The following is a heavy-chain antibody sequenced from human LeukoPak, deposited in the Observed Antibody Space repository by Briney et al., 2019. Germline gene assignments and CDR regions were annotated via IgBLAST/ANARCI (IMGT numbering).Heavy chain of an antibody. V-gene: IGHV4-34*01. CDR3: ARATGYSSSWYRFNWIDP. CDR1: GGSISNSF. Sequence: SETLSLTCTVSGGSISNSFWSWIRQPAGKGLEWIGEINHSGSTNYNPSLKSRVTISVDTSKNQFSLKLSSMTAADTAVYYCARATGYSSSWYRFNWIDPWGQGTLVTVSS. J-gene: IGHJ5*02. D-gene: IGHD6-13*01. CDR2: INHSGST.